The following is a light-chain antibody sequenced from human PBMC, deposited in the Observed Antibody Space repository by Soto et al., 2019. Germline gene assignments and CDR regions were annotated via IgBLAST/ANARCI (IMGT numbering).Light chain of an antibody. V-gene: IGLV3-21*02. CDR3: QVWDSSSDHVI. J-gene: IGLJ2*01. Sequence: SYELTQPTSVSVAPGQTASITWGGNVIGSISVHWYQQKPGQAPVLVVFDDSDRPSGIPERFSGSNSRNTATLTISRVEAGDEADYYCQVWDSSSDHVIFGGGTQLTVL. CDR2: DDS. CDR1: VIGSIS.